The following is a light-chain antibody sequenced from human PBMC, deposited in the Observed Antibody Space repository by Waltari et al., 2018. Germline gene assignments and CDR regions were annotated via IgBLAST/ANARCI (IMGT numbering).Light chain of an antibody. CDR2: STN. J-gene: IGLJ2*01. V-gene: IGLV1-44*01. Sequence: QSVLTQPPSASGTPGQRIVISCSGNSFNIGLNTVHWYQQFPGTAPKLLLYSTNERPSGVPDRISGSKSGNSASLAISGLQSEDEGDYYCAAWDDSLNAVLFGGGTKVTVL. CDR3: AAWDDSLNAVL. CDR1: SFNIGLNT.